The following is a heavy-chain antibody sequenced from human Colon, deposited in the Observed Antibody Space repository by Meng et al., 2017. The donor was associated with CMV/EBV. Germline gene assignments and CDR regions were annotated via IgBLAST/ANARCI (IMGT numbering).Heavy chain of an antibody. V-gene: IGHV3-72*01. CDR2: IRKKINSDTT. Sequence: LTFSVHYMDWVRQSPGKGLEWLGRIRKKINSDTTDYAASVKGRFTISRDDSKNSLYLQMNSLKIEDTAVYYCATVVNGGIYSPVFDYWGQGTLVTVSS. CDR1: LTFSVHY. CDR3: ATVVNGGIYSPVFDY. J-gene: IGHJ4*02. D-gene: IGHD4-23*01.